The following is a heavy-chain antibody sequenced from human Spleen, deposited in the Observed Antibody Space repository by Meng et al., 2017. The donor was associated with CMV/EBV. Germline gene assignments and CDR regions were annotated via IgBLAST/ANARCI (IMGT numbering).Heavy chain of an antibody. J-gene: IGHJ1*01. D-gene: IGHD2-2*01. CDR2: IHHSGST. CDR3: ARRPRYCTSTSCYSYFQH. CDR1: GSFIGYY. V-gene: IGHV4-34*01. Sequence: GSFIGYYSNCLRQPPGKGLEWIGEIHHSGSTNSNPSLKSRVTISLDTSKTQFSLKLSSMTAADTAVYYCARRPRYCTSTSCYSYFQHWGQGTLVTVSS.